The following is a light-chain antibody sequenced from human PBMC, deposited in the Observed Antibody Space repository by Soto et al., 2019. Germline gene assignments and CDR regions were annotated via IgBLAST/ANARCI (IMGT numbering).Light chain of an antibody. CDR3: CSYAGSSTFV. CDR2: EVS. J-gene: IGLJ1*01. CDR1: SSDVGSYNL. V-gene: IGLV2-23*02. Sequence: QSALTQPASVSGSPGQSITISCTGTSSDVGSYNLVSWYQQHPGKAPKLIIYEVSQRPSGVSNRFSGAKSGNTASLPISGLQADDEADYYCCSYAGSSTFVFGPGTKLTVL.